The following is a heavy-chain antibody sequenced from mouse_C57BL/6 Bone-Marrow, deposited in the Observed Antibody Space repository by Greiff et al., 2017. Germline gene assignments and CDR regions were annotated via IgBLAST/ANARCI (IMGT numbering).Heavy chain of an antibody. J-gene: IGHJ1*03. Sequence: QVQLQQPGAELVKPGASVKLSCKASGYTFTSYWMHWVKQRPGQGLEWIGMIHPNSGSTNYNEKFKSKATLTVDKSSSTAYMQLSRLTSEDSAVXYCARCDYYGSSYPHGYFDVWGTGTSVTVSS. CDR3: ARCDYYGSSYPHGYFDV. CDR2: IHPNSGST. V-gene: IGHV1-64*01. CDR1: GYTFTSYW. D-gene: IGHD1-1*01.